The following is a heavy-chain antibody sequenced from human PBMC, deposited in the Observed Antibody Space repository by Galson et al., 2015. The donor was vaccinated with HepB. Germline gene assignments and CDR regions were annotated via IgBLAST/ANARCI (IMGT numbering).Heavy chain of an antibody. V-gene: IGHV3-21*01. CDR2: ISSNGAFI. CDR3: ANGGAWYAEAYFHY. CDR1: GFTFSRFT. D-gene: IGHD2-21*02. Sequence: SLRLSCAASGFTFSRFTMSWVRQAPGKGLEWVSSISSNGAFIYYADSVKGRFSISRDNAKNSLYLQTDSLRVEDTALYYCANGGAWYAEAYFHYWGQGTLVTVSS. J-gene: IGHJ4*02.